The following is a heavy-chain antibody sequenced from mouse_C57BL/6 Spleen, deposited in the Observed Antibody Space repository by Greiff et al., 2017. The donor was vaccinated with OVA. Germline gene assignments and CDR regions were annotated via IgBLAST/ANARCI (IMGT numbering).Heavy chain of an antibody. CDR3: ARDYYSNYEGAMDY. Sequence: VKLVESGAELARPGASVKLSCKASGYTFTSYGISWVKQRTGQGLEWIGEIYPRSGNTYYNEKFKGKATLTADKSSSTAYMELRSLTSEDSAVYFCARDYYSNYEGAMDYWGQGTSVTVSS. D-gene: IGHD2-5*01. V-gene: IGHV1-81*01. CDR2: IYPRSGNT. J-gene: IGHJ4*01. CDR1: GYTFTSYG.